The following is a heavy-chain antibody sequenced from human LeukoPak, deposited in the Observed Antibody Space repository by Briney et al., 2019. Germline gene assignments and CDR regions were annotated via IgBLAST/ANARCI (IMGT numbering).Heavy chain of an antibody. Sequence: GRSLTLSCAASGFTFSDYYMRWIRQAPGKGLEWVSYISSSGSTIYYADSVKGRFTISRDNAKNSLYLQMNSLRAEDTAVYYCARDMYYDSSGYADWGQGTLVTVSS. CDR2: ISSSGSTI. D-gene: IGHD3-22*01. CDR1: GFTFSDYY. V-gene: IGHV3-11*01. J-gene: IGHJ4*02. CDR3: ARDMYYDSSGYAD.